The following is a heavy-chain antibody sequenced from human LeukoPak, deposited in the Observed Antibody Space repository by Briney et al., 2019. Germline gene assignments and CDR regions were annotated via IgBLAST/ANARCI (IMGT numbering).Heavy chain of an antibody. V-gene: IGHV1-18*01. D-gene: IGHD5-18*01. CDR2: ISAYNGNT. Sequence: GASVKVSFKASGGTFSSYAISWVRQAPGQGLEWMGGISAYNGNTNYAQKRQGRVTMTTDTSTSTAYMELRTLRSDDTAVYYCARGDTAVPRDWFDTWGQGTLVTVSS. J-gene: IGHJ5*02. CDR1: GGTFSSYA. CDR3: ARGDTAVPRDWFDT.